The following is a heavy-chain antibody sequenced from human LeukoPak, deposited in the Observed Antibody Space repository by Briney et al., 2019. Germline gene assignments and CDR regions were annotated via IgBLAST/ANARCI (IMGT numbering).Heavy chain of an antibody. D-gene: IGHD3-22*01. CDR3: ATATFYATSGYFPS. CDR1: GFTFSTYW. V-gene: IGHV3-74*01. CDR2: ISGDKSHT. Sequence: GGSLRLSCAASGFTFSTYWIHWVRQAPGQGLVWVSGISGDKSHTAYADSVKGRFTISRDNAKNTLHLQMNSLRDEDTAVYYCATATFYATSGYFPSWGQGTLVTVSS. J-gene: IGHJ5*02.